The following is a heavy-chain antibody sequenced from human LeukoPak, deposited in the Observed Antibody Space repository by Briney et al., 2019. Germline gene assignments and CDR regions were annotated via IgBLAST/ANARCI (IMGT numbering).Heavy chain of an antibody. J-gene: IGHJ6*02. CDR3: ARGESGYSYGSASEDYYYYGMDV. CDR1: GGSISNYY. V-gene: IGHV4-59*01. Sequence: SETLSLTCTVSGGSISNYYWSWIRQPPGKGLEWIGYIYYSGSTNYNPSLKSRVIISVDTSKNQFSLKLSSVAAADTAVYYCARGESGYSYGSASEDYYYYGMDVWGQGTTVTVSS. CDR2: IYYSGST. D-gene: IGHD5-18*01.